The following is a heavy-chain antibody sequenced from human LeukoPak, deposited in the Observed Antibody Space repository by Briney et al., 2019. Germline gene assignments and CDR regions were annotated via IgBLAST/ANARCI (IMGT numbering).Heavy chain of an antibody. CDR2: ISGSGGAT. J-gene: IGHJ4*02. V-gene: IGHV3-23*01. CDR3: AKDLYSGHIVVVTASDY. CDR1: GGSFSGYY. Sequence: ETLSLTCAVYGGSFSGYYWSWIRQAPGKGLEWVSAISGSGGATHYADSVKGRFTISRDNSKNTLYLQMNSLRAEDTAVYYCAKDLYSGHIVVVTASDYWGQGTLVTVSS. D-gene: IGHD2-21*02.